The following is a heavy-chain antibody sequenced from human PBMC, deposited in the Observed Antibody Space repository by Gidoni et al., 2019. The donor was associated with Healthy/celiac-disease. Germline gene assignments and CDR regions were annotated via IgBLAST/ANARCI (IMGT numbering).Heavy chain of an antibody. Sequence: QVQLVQSGAEVKKPGASVKVSCKASGYTFTSYYMHWVRQAPGQGLEWMGIINPSGGSTSYAQKFQGRVTMTRDTSTSTVYMELSSLRSEDTAVYYCARGGGSYPTAYYFDYWGQGTLVTVSS. CDR1: GYTFTSYY. D-gene: IGHD1-26*01. V-gene: IGHV1-46*03. CDR2: INPSGGST. CDR3: ARGGGSYPTAYYFDY. J-gene: IGHJ4*02.